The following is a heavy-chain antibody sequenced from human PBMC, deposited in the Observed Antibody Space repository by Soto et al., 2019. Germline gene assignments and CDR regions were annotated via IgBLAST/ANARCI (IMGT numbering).Heavy chain of an antibody. D-gene: IGHD3-22*01. J-gene: IGHJ4*02. Sequence: QVQLQESGPGLVKPSQTLSLTCTVSGGSISSGDYYWSWIRQPPGKGLEWIGYIYYSGSTYYNPSLKSRVTNSVHTSQSQCSLRLSSVTAAVTAGYYCARGSYYYDSSGYYHDWGQGTLVTVSS. CDR2: IYYSGST. CDR1: GGSISSGDYY. V-gene: IGHV4-30-4*01. CDR3: ARGSYYYDSSGYYHD.